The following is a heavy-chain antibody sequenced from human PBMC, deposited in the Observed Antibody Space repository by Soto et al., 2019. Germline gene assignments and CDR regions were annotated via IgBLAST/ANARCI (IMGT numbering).Heavy chain of an antibody. Sequence: ASVKVSCKASGYTFTSYAMHWVRQAPGQGLEWMGWINAGNGNTKYSQKFQGRVTITADKSTSTAYMELSSLRSEDTAVYYCARDSKDCSGGSCYFDYWGQGTLVTVSS. CDR1: GYTFTSYA. V-gene: IGHV1-3*01. CDR2: INAGNGNT. CDR3: ARDSKDCSGGSCYFDY. D-gene: IGHD2-15*01. J-gene: IGHJ4*02.